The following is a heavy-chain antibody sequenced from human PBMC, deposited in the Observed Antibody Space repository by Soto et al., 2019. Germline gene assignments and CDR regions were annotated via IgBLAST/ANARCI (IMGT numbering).Heavy chain of an antibody. CDR3: ARDAGGWFDP. CDR1: GGSISSGGYS. J-gene: IGHJ5*02. CDR2: IYHSGST. D-gene: IGHD3-10*01. Sequence: QLQLQESGSGLVKPSQTLSLTCGVSGGSISSGGYSWSWIRRPPGKDLEWIGYIYHSGSTYYNPYLKSRVTISIDRSKNQFSLNLSSVIAADTAVYYCARDAGGWFDPWGQGTLVTVSS. V-gene: IGHV4-30-2*01.